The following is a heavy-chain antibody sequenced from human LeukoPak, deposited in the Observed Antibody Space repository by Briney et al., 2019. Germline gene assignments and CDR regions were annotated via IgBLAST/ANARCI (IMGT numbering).Heavy chain of an antibody. Sequence: ASVKVSCKASGYTFTGYHMHWVRQAPGKGLEWMGGFDPEDGETIYAQKFQGRVTMTEDTSTDTAYMELSSLRSEDTAVYYCATTNIVVVPAAIYYYYGMDVWGQGTTVTVSS. V-gene: IGHV1-24*01. CDR2: FDPEDGET. D-gene: IGHD2-2*01. CDR3: ATTNIVVVPAAIYYYYGMDV. J-gene: IGHJ6*02. CDR1: GYTFTGYH.